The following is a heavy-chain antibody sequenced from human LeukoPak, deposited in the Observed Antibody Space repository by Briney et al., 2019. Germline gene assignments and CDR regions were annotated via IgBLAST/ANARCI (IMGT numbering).Heavy chain of an antibody. CDR1: GYTFSSYA. V-gene: IGHV3-23*01. CDR3: AKIPRVVGAPDY. CDR2: ISGSGGST. D-gene: IGHD2-15*01. J-gene: IGHJ4*02. Sequence: PGGSLRLSCAASGYTFSSYAMSWVRQAPGKGLEWVSAISGSGGSTYYADSVKGRFTISRDNSKNTLYLQMNSLRAEDTAVYYCAKIPRVVGAPDYWGQGTLVTVSS.